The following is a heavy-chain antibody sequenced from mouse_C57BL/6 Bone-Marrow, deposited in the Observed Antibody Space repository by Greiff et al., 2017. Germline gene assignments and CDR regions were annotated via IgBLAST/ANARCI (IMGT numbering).Heavy chain of an antibody. CDR1: DYEFPAHD. Sequence: EVQLVESGGGLVQPGESLKLSCESNDYEFPAHDMSWVRKTPEKRLEWVAAINREGGSTYYPDTMKRRSIISTDTTQTTVYMQLSSLRSEDTALYYCARRAMITSLFDYWGQGTTLTVSS. CDR2: INREGGST. D-gene: IGHD2-1*01. CDR3: ARRAMITSLFDY. V-gene: IGHV5-2*01. J-gene: IGHJ2*01.